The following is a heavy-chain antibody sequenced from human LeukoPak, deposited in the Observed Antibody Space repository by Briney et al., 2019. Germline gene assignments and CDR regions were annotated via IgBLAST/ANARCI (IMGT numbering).Heavy chain of an antibody. J-gene: IGHJ1*01. Sequence: PSETLSLTCAVSGGSISSGGYSWSWIRQPPGKGLEWIGYIYHSGSTYYDPSLKSRVTMSVDTSKNQFSLRLSSVTAADTAVYYCAREGSEGPWGQGTLVTVSS. CDR3: AREGSEGP. CDR2: IYHSGST. CDR1: GGSISSGGYS. V-gene: IGHV4-30-2*01.